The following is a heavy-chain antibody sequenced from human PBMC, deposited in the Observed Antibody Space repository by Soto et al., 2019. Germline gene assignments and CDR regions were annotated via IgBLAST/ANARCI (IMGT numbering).Heavy chain of an antibody. CDR1: VFTFSSYA. J-gene: IGHJ4*02. CDR3: ARDPEVGATGYFDY. Sequence: GGSLRLSGAASVFTFSSYAMHWVRQAPGKGLEWVAVISYDGSNKYYADSVKGRFTISRDNSKNTLYLQMNSLRAEDTAVYYCARDPEVGATGYFDYWGQGTLVTVSS. D-gene: IGHD1-26*01. V-gene: IGHV3-30-3*01. CDR2: ISYDGSNK.